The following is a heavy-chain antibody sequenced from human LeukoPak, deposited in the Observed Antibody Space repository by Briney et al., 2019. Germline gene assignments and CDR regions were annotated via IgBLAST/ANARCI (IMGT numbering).Heavy chain of an antibody. Sequence: GESLKISCKGSGYNFTSYWIGWVRQRPGKGLEWMGIIYHGDSDTRYSPSFQGQVTISADKSISTAYLQWSSLKASDTAMYYCARQSLSYYYGSGSYRHYYYYYMDVWGKGTTVTVSS. CDR2: IYHGDSDT. D-gene: IGHD3-10*01. V-gene: IGHV5-51*01. CDR3: ARQSLSYYYGSGSYRHYYYYYMDV. CDR1: GYNFTSYW. J-gene: IGHJ6*03.